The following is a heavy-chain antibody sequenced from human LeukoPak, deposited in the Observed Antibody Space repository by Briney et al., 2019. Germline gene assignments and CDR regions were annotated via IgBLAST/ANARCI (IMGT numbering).Heavy chain of an antibody. CDR2: IRGKSAGGTA. CDR1: GLSVSDAW. V-gene: IGHV3-15*01. J-gene: IGHJ4*02. CDR3: TGPPG. Sequence: PRGSLRLSCAASGLSVSDAWMAWVRQAPGKGLEWVGRIRGKSAGGTADYVAAVKGRFTISTDDSKNTLYLQMNSLKSEDTAVYYCTGPPGWGQGTLVTVSS.